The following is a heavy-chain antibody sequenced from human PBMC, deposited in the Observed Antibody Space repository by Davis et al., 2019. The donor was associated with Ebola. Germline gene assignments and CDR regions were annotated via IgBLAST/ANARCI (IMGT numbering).Heavy chain of an antibody. CDR2: IYTYNDNT. Sequence: PGGSLRLSCKGSGYSFNNYWISWVRQAPGQGLEWMGWIYTYNDNTNYAQKFQDRVTMTTDTSTSTAYMDLRSLTSDDTAVYYCARDFLVGSSTADAFDLWGQGTMVTVSS. CDR3: ARDFLVGSSTADAFDL. J-gene: IGHJ3*01. CDR1: GYSFNNYW. V-gene: IGHV1-18*04. D-gene: IGHD1-26*01.